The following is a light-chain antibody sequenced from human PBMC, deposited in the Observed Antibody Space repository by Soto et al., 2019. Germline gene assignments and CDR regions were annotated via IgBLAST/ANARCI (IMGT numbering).Light chain of an antibody. CDR2: EVS. Sequence: QSVLTQPASVSGSPGQSITISCTGTSSDVGGYNYVSWYQQHPGKAPKLMIYEVSNRPSGVSNRFSGSKSGNPASLTISGLQAEDEADYYCSSYTSSRTLLYVFGTGTKVT. V-gene: IGLV2-14*01. CDR3: SSYTSSRTLLYV. J-gene: IGLJ1*01. CDR1: SSDVGGYNY.